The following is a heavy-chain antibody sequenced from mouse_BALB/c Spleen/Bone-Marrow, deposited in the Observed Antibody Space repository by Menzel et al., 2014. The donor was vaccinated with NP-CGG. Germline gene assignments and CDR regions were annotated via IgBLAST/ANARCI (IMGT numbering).Heavy chain of an antibody. Sequence: QVQLQQSGPGLVQPSQSLSITCTVSGFSLTSYGVHWVRQSPGKGLEWLGVIWSGGSTDYNAAFISRLSISKDNSKSXVFFKMNNLQANGTAIYYCARNSHYYGYYYAMDYWGQGTSVTVSS. CDR2: IWSGGST. V-gene: IGHV2-2*02. J-gene: IGHJ4*01. CDR3: ARNSHYYGYYYAMDY. CDR1: GFSLTSYG. D-gene: IGHD1-2*01.